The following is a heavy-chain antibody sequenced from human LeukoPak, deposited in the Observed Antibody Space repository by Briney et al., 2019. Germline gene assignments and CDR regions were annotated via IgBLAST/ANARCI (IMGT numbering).Heavy chain of an antibody. CDR3: ARHYSSGSDFDY. Sequence: GESLRISCKGSGHSFTRYWISWVRQMPGKGLEWMGRIDPGDSYTNYSPSFQGHVTISADRSISTAYLQWSSLKASDTAMYYCARHYSSGSDFDYWGQGTLVTVSS. V-gene: IGHV5-10-1*01. D-gene: IGHD6-19*01. CDR1: GHSFTRYW. J-gene: IGHJ4*02. CDR2: IDPGDSYT.